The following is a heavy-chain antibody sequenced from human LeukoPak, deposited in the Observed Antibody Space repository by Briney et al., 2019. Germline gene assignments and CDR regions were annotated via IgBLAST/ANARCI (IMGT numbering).Heavy chain of an antibody. CDR2: IYWDDDK. D-gene: IGHD3-9*01. Sequence: SGPTLVKPTQTLTLTCTFSGFSLSTSGVGVGWIRQPPGKALEWLALIYWDDDKRYSPSLKSRLTITKDTSKNQVVLTMTNMDPVDTATCYCAQRSSILTGYHYWGQGTLVTVSS. J-gene: IGHJ4*02. CDR1: GFSLSTSGVG. CDR3: AQRSSILTGYHY. V-gene: IGHV2-5*02.